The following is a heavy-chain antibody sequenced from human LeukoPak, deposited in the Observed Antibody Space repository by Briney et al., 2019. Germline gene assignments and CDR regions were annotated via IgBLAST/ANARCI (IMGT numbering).Heavy chain of an antibody. Sequence: GRSLRLPCAASGFTFSSYGMHWVRQAPGKGLEWVAVIWYDGSNKYYADSVKGRFTISRDNSKNTLYLQMNSLRAEDTAVYYCAREKIAARKSYYYYGMDVWGQGTTVTVSS. CDR1: GFTFSSYG. D-gene: IGHD6-6*01. V-gene: IGHV3-33*01. J-gene: IGHJ6*02. CDR2: IWYDGSNK. CDR3: AREKIAARKSYYYYGMDV.